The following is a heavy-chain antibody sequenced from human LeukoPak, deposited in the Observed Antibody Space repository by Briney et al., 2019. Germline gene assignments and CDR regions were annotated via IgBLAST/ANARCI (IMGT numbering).Heavy chain of an antibody. V-gene: IGHV4-39*07. J-gene: IGHJ4*02. CDR1: GGSISSSSYY. D-gene: IGHD5-18*01. CDR2: ICYSGST. CDR3: AKERVYSYAY. Sequence: SETLSLTCTVSGGSISSSSYYWGWIRQPRGKGLEWIGSICYSGSTYYYPSVKRRVTISVDTSKNQYYLKLSSETAADTALYYCAKERVYSYAYWGQGTLVTVSS.